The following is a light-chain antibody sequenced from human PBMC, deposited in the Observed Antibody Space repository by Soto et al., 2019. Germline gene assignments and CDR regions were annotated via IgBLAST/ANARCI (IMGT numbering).Light chain of an antibody. V-gene: IGKV3-15*01. J-gene: IGKJ1*01. Sequence: EVVMTQSPATLSVSPGERATLSCRASQSVNANLAWYQQKPGQAPRLLIHGASNRATGIPARFSGSGFGTELILTLSSLQSEDFAVYYCQQYNTWLWTFGQGTKVEI. CDR2: GAS. CDR3: QQYNTWLWT. CDR1: QSVNAN.